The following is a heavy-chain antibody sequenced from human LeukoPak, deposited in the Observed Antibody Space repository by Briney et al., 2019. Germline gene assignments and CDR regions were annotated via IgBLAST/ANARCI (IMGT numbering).Heavy chain of an antibody. D-gene: IGHD1-14*01. J-gene: IGHJ6*02. V-gene: IGHV4-59*01. CDR2: IYHIGST. CDR1: GGSISSYY. Sequence: SETLSLTCTVSGGSISSYYWSWIRQPPGKGLEWIGYIYHIGSTNYNPSLKSRVTISVNTSKNQFSLKLSSVTAADTAVYYCARLSGNTYYYYGMDVWGQGTTVTVSS. CDR3: ARLSGNTYYYYGMDV.